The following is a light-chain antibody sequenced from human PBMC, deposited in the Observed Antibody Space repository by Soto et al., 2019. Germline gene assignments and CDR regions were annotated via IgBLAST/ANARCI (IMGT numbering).Light chain of an antibody. Sequence: QSALTQPASVSGSPGQTITISCTGTSSDIGGYNAVSWYQHHPGKAPKLIIYEVTHRPSGVSDRFSASKSGNTASLTISGLQVEDEADYYCNSFRVSHLYVFGTGTKVTVL. CDR2: EVT. CDR3: NSFRVSHLYV. CDR1: SSDIGGYNA. V-gene: IGLV2-14*01. J-gene: IGLJ1*01.